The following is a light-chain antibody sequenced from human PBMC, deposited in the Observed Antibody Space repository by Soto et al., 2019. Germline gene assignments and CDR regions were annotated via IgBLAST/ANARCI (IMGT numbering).Light chain of an antibody. CDR3: QQRINWPPT. Sequence: EIVLTQSPATLGLSPGERANLSCRASQSINNYLVWYQQKPGQAPRLLIYDASNRATGTPARFSGSGSGTDFTLTISSLEPEDFAVYFCQQRINWPPTFGPGTKVDF. CDR2: DAS. V-gene: IGKV3-11*01. CDR1: QSINNY. J-gene: IGKJ3*01.